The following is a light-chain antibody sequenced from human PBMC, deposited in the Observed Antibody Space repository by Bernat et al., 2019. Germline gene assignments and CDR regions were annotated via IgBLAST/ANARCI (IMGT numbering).Light chain of an antibody. V-gene: IGLV2-11*01. CDR2: DVN. J-gene: IGLJ3*02. Sequence: QSALTQPRSVSGSPGQSVTISCTGTSSDVGAYNYVSWYQQHPGKAPRLIISDVNKRPSGVPDRFSGSKSGNTASLTISGLQAEDEADYYGCSSGVNFAWVYGGGTKVTVL. CDR3: CSSGVNFAWV. CDR1: SSDVGAYNY.